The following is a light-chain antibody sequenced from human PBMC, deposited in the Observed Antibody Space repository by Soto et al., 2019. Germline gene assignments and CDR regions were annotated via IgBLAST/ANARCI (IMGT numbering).Light chain of an antibody. V-gene: IGKV3-11*01. CDR1: QSFRGL. J-gene: IGKJ5*01. Sequence: VLTQSPVTLSLSPGERATLSCRASQSFRGLLAWYQQKPGQAPRLLIYDAYNRSTGIPPRFSGIGSGTDFPFTISGLEPEDSAVYYCQQRHMWPITFGQGTRLEIK. CDR2: DAY. CDR3: QQRHMWPIT.